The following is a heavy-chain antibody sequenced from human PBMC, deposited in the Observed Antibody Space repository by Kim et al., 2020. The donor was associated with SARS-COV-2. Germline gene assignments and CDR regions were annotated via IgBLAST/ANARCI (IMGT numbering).Heavy chain of an antibody. CDR2: IYTSGST. CDR3: AREEITVFCTHAFDI. Sequence: SETLSLTCTVSGGSISSYYWSWIRQPAGKGLEWIGRIYTSGSTNYNPSLKSRVTMSVDTSKNQFSLKLSSVTAADTAVYYCAREEITVFCTHAFDIWGQGKIVTLSS. D-gene: IGHD3-9*01. CDR1: GGSISSYY. J-gene: IGHJ3*02. V-gene: IGHV4-4*07.